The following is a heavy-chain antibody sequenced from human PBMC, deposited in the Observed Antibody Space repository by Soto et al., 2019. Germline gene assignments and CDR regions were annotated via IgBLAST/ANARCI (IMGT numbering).Heavy chain of an antibody. J-gene: IGHJ4*02. Sequence: ASVKVSGKASGYTCTSYYMHWVRQAPGQGLEWLGKIDPSDNATSYAQKFQGRVTLTRDPSTNTVYVELSSLRSEDTAIYYCATNYYDSSGYLYWGQGTLVTVSS. CDR1: GYTCTSYY. V-gene: IGHV1-46*01. D-gene: IGHD3-22*01. CDR2: IDPSDNAT. CDR3: ATNYYDSSGYLY.